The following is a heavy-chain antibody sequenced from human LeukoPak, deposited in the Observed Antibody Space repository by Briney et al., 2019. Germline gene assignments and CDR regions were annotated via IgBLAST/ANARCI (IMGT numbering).Heavy chain of an antibody. Sequence: SVKVSCKASGGTFSSYAISWVRQAPGQGLEWMGGIIPIFGTANYAQKFQGRVTITTDESTSTAYMELSSLGSEDTAVYYCARDQGCSSTSCYTEYNWFDPWGQGTLVTVYS. J-gene: IGHJ5*02. V-gene: IGHV1-69*05. D-gene: IGHD2-2*02. CDR3: ARDQGCSSTSCYTEYNWFDP. CDR2: IIPIFGTA. CDR1: GGTFSSYA.